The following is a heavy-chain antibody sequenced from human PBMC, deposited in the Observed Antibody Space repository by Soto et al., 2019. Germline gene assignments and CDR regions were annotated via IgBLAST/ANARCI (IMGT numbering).Heavy chain of an antibody. CDR1: GYTFPNYG. CDR2: ISAYKTNI. V-gene: IGHV1-18*01. CDR3: VRDLDGSGAYYTDF. D-gene: IGHD3-10*01. Sequence: ASVKVSCKASGYTFPNYGITWARQAPGQGLEWMGWISAYKTNIKYAQKFQGRVTLTTDTSTSTAYMELRSLRSDDTAIYYCVRDLDGSGAYYTDFWGQGTLVTVSS. J-gene: IGHJ4*02.